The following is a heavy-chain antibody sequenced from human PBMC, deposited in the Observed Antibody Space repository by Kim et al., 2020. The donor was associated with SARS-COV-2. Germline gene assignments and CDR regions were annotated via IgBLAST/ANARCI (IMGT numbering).Heavy chain of an antibody. CDR3: ATAPQYYYDNSGYYPH. Sequence: ASVKVSCKTSGSTFSSYYINWVRQAPGQGLEWMGVLNPSGGSTTYAQKFQGRVTMTRDTSTRTVYMELSSLRPEDTAVYYCATAPQYYYDNSGYYPHWCQGTLVTVSS. CDR1: GSTFSSYY. CDR2: LNPSGGST. V-gene: IGHV1-46*03. D-gene: IGHD3-22*01. J-gene: IGHJ4*02.